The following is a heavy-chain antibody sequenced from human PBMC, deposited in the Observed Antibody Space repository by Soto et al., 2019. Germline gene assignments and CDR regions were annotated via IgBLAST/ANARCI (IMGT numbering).Heavy chain of an antibody. CDR2: IWHDGNNK. CDR3: ASDLVGASDSYGLDV. V-gene: IGHV3-33*01. Sequence: GSLRLSCAASVFTFINYGMHWVRQAPGKGLEWVAIIWHDGNNKYYADSVRGRFIISRDNSKNRLYLQMNSLRAEDTAVYYCASDLVGASDSYGLDVWGQGTPVTVSS. CDR1: VFTFINYG. D-gene: IGHD1-26*01. J-gene: IGHJ6*02.